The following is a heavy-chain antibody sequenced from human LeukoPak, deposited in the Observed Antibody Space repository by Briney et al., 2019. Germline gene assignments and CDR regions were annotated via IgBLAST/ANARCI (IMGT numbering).Heavy chain of an antibody. Sequence: PSETLSLTCTVSGGSISSSSYYWGWIRQPPGKGLEWIGSIYYSGSTYYNPSLKSRVTISVDTSKNQFSLKLSSVTAADTAVYYCARDYYYDPRNAFDIWGQGTMVTVSS. D-gene: IGHD3-22*01. CDR3: ARDYYYDPRNAFDI. CDR1: GGSISSSSYY. V-gene: IGHV4-39*02. CDR2: IYYSGST. J-gene: IGHJ3*02.